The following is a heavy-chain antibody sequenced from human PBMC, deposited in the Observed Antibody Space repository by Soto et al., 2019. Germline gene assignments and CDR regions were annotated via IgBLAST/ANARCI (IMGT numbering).Heavy chain of an antibody. J-gene: IGHJ4*02. CDR2: VYYSGST. V-gene: IGHV4-39*01. CDR3: GRLEGLATISYYFDY. D-gene: IGHD3-9*01. Sequence: QLQLQESGPGLVKPSETLSLTCTVSGGSVSSSSYYWGWVRHPPGKGLEWIGCVYYSGSTYYNPSLESRVTMSVDKSKNQFSLKLMSLSAADTAVYYCGRLEGLATISYYFDYWGQGALVTVSS. CDR1: GGSVSSSSYY.